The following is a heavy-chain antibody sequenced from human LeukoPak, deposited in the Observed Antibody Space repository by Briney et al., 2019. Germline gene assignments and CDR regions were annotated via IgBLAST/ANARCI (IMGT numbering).Heavy chain of an antibody. CDR3: AKGTISSGYYFDY. J-gene: IGHJ4*02. D-gene: IGHD1/OR15-1a*01. V-gene: IGHV3-23*01. Sequence: GGSLRLSCAASGFTFSSYAMSWVRQAPGKGLEWVSAISGSGGSTYYADSVMGRFTISRDNSKNTLYLQMNSLRAEDTAVYYCAKGTISSGYYFDYWGQGTLVTVSS. CDR2: ISGSGGST. CDR1: GFTFSSYA.